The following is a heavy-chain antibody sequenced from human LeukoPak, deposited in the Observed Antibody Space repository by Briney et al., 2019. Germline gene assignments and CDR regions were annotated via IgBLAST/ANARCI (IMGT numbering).Heavy chain of an antibody. J-gene: IGHJ6*03. Sequence: SETLSLTCAVYGGPFSGYYWSWIRQPPGKGLEWIGEINHSGGTNYNPSLKSRVTISVDTSKNQFSLKLSSVTAADTAVYYCARQRGGSGSYHYYYYYYMDVWGKGTTVTISS. CDR3: ARQRGGSGSYHYYYYYYMDV. D-gene: IGHD3-10*01. V-gene: IGHV4-34*01. CDR1: GGPFSGYY. CDR2: INHSGGT.